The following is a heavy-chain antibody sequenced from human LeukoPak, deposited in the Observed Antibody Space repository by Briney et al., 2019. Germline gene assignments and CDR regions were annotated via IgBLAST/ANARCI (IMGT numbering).Heavy chain of an antibody. J-gene: IGHJ4*02. CDR2: IYYSGSA. D-gene: IGHD3-22*01. Sequence: SETLSLTCTVSGGSITKDSYYWAWIRQPPGKGLEWIGSIYYSGSAYYNPSLKSRVTISVDTSKNQFSLKLTSVTAADTALFYCARHAIDSSHYYLDYLDYWGQGTLVPVSS. CDR1: GGSITKDSYY. CDR3: ARHAIDSSHYYLDYLDY. V-gene: IGHV4-39*01.